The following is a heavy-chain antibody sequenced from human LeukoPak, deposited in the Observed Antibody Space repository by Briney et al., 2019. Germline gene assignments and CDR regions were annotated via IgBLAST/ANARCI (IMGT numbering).Heavy chain of an antibody. D-gene: IGHD5-24*01. CDR1: GFTFSSYG. Sequence: GRSLRLSCAASGFTFSSYGMHWVRQAPGKGLEWVAVIWYGGSNKYYADSVKGRFTISRDNSKNTLYLQMNSLRAEDTAVYYCAKGLEGFMDVWGKGTTVTVSS. CDR3: AKGLEGFMDV. J-gene: IGHJ6*03. V-gene: IGHV3-30*18. CDR2: IWYGGSNK.